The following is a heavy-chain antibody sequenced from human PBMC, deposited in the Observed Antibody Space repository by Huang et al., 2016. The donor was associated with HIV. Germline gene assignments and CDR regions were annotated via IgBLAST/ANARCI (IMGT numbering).Heavy chain of an antibody. CDR1: GYTFTTYS. CDR2: INTKTGKP. Sequence: SGSELRKPGASVKVSCKASGYTFTTYSLIWVRQAPGQGLEWMGWINTKTGKPTYAQGFTGRFVFSLDTTVNTAYLQISSLKTDDTAKYFCARYRLTGTFLDSWGQGTQVTVSS. J-gene: IGHJ4*02. V-gene: IGHV7-4-1*02. D-gene: IGHD3-9*01. CDR3: ARYRLTGTFLDS.